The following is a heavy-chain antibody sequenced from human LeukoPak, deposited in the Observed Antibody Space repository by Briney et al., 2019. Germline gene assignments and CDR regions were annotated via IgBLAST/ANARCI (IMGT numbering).Heavy chain of an antibody. D-gene: IGHD3-9*01. Sequence: PERSLRLSCAASGFTFSNYGMHWVRQAPGEELEWVALISFDGGNKNYVDSVKGRFTVSRDNSRNTLYLQMNSLRAEDTAVYYCAKDRSTYNVLTGYQESWGQGTLVTVSS. V-gene: IGHV3-30*18. CDR3: AKDRSTYNVLTGYQES. CDR2: ISFDGGNK. J-gene: IGHJ5*02. CDR1: GFTFSNYG.